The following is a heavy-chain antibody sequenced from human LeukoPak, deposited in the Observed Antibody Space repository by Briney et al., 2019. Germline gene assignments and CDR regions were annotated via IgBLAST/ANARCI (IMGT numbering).Heavy chain of an antibody. J-gene: IGHJ4*02. CDR3: ARSVTLDGSGSPYFDY. CDR2: INAGNGNT. V-gene: IGHV1-3*01. D-gene: IGHD3-10*01. Sequence: ASVKVCCKASGYTFTSCAMHWVRQAPGQRLAWMGWINAGNGNTKYSQKFQGRVTITRDTSASTAYMEPSSLRSEDTAVYYCARSVTLDGSGSPYFDYWGQGTLVTVSS. CDR1: GYTFTSCA.